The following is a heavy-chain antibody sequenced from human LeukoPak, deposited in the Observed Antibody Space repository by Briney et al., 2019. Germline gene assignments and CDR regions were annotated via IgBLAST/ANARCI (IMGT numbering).Heavy chain of an antibody. CDR1: GFNFCRLL. D-gene: IGHD6-19*01. CDR3: ARNTGSGSSSLR. J-gene: IGHJ1*01. CDR2: IKQDGSEK. V-gene: IGHV3-7*04. Sequence: GGSLIHFRSASGFNFCRLLDRWVRQAPGKGLEWVANIKQDGSEKYYVDSVKGRFTISRDNAKNSLYLQMNSLRAEDTAVYYCARNTGSGSSSLRRGQGALVTVSS.